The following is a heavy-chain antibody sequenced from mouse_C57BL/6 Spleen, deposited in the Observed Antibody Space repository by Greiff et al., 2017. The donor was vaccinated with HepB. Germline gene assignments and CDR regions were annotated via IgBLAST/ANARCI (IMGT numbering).Heavy chain of an antibody. D-gene: IGHD1-1*01. J-gene: IGHJ4*01. CDR3: AGIAVVGYYAMDY. Sequence: VQLQHSVAELVRPGASVKLSCTASGFNIKNTYMHWVKQRPEQGLEWIGRIDPANGNTKYAPKFQGKATITADTSSNTAYLQLSSLTSEDTAIYYCAGIAVVGYYAMDYWGQGTSVTVSS. CDR1: GFNIKNTY. CDR2: IDPANGNT. V-gene: IGHV14-3*01.